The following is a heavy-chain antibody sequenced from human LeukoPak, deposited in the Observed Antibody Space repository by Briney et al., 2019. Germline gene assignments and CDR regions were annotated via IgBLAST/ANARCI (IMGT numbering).Heavy chain of an antibody. CDR3: ARVTLPSGVRYFDWLLPGDY. Sequence: PGGSLRLSCAASGFTFSSYAMHWVRQAPGKGLEWVAVISYDGSNKYYADSAKGRFTISRDNSKNTLYLQMNSLRAEDTAVYYCARVTLPSGVRYFDWLLPGDYWGQGTLVTVSS. V-gene: IGHV3-30*04. CDR2: ISYDGSNK. J-gene: IGHJ4*02. D-gene: IGHD3-9*01. CDR1: GFTFSSYA.